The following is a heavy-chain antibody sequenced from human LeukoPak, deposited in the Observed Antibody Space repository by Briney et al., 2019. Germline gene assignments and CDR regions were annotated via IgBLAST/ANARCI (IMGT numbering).Heavy chain of an antibody. CDR1: GYTLTSYG. CDR2: ISSYNCNT. V-gene: IGHV1-18*01. J-gene: IGHJ4*02. CDR3: ARDRGVVWFGELLHFDY. D-gene: IGHD3-10*01. Sequence: ASVKVSCKASGYTLTSYGISWVRQAPAQGLEWVGWISSYNCNTNYAQKLQGRVTMNTHTSTSTAYMALRRLRYDETAVYYCARDRGVVWFGELLHFDYWGQGTLVTVSS.